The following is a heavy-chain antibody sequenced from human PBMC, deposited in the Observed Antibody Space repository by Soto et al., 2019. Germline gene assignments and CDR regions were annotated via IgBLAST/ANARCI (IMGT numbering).Heavy chain of an antibody. V-gene: IGHV3-48*02. CDR1: GFTFSSYS. D-gene: IGHD4-17*01. CDR2: ISGSSTNI. J-gene: IGHJ3*02. Sequence: EVQLVESGGGLVQPGGSLRLFCAASGFTFSSYSMNWVRQAPGKGLEWVSYISGSSTNIYYADSVKSRFTISRDNAKNSLYRQMISMRDEDTAVYYCARHHGRYDAFAIWGQGTMVTVSS. CDR3: ARHHGRYDAFAI.